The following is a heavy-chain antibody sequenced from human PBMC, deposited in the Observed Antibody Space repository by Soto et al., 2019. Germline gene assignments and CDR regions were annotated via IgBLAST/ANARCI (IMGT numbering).Heavy chain of an antibody. CDR3: AKDLRFLVSGSGSYGLDY. D-gene: IGHD3-10*01. CDR2: ISYDGNNK. V-gene: IGHV3-30*18. CDR1: GFTFSTYG. Sequence: QVQLVESGGGVVQPGRSLRLSCAASGFTFSTYGVHWVRQAPGKGLEWVSFISYDGNNKYYADSVKGRFTISRDNSKNALYLQMNSLGAEDTAVYYCAKDLRFLVSGSGSYGLDYWGQGTLVTVSS. J-gene: IGHJ4*02.